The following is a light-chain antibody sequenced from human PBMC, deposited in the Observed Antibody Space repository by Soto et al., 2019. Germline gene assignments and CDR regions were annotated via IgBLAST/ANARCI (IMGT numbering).Light chain of an antibody. CDR1: QSVSSN. CDR2: GAS. V-gene: IGKV3-15*01. CDR3: QQYNNWLMYT. J-gene: IGKJ2*01. Sequence: EIVMTQSPATLSVSPGERATLSCRASQSVSSNLAWYQQKPGQAPRLLIYGASTRATGIPARFSGSGSGPEFTLTISSLQSEDFAVYYCQQYNNWLMYTFGQGTKLEIK.